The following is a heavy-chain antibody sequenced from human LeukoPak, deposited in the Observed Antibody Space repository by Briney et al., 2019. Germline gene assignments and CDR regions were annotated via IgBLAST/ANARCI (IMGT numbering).Heavy chain of an antibody. D-gene: IGHD6-13*01. V-gene: IGHV3-30*04. CDR2: ISYDGSNK. CDR1: GFTFSSYA. Sequence: GGSLRLSCAASGFTFSSYAMHWVRQAPGKGLEWVAVISYDGSNKYYVDSVKGRFTIPRDNAKNSLYLQMDSLRAEDTAVYYCARDRIEQQRTLGRSSNYYYYYYMDVWGKGTTVTVSS. CDR3: ARDRIEQQRTLGRSSNYYYYYYMDV. J-gene: IGHJ6*03.